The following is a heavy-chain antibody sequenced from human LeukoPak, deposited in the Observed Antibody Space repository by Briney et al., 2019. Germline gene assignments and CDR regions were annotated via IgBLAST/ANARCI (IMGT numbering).Heavy chain of an antibody. D-gene: IGHD3-3*01. J-gene: IGHJ5*02. Sequence: GESLRLSCAASGFTFSSYSVNWVRQAPGKGLEWVSYISSSSSTIYYADSVKGRFTISRDNAKNSLYLQMNSLRAEDTAVYYCARDPYYDFWSGYYLGWFDPWGQGTLVTVSS. CDR1: GFTFSSYS. CDR2: ISSSSSTI. V-gene: IGHV3-48*01. CDR3: ARDPYYDFWSGYYLGWFDP.